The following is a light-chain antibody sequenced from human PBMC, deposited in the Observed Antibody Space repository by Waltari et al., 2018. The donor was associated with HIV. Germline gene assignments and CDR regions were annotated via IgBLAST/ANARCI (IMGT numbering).Light chain of an antibody. CDR1: ESISSY. CDR2: AAS. CDR3: QRSYSTPYS. V-gene: IGKV1-39*01. J-gene: IGKJ2*03. Sequence: IQMTQPPSAGSATVGDRVTITCRASESISSYLNWYQQQPGKAPKLLIYAASSLQSGVPSRFSVSGHGADFSLTLSSLLPEDFAPYSCQRSYSTPYSFGQGTKLEI.